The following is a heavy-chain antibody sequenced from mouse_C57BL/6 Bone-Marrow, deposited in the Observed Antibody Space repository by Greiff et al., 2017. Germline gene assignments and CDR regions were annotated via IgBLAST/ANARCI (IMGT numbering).Heavy chain of an antibody. D-gene: IGHD2-5*01. V-gene: IGHV1-55*01. CDR3: ARRYYSNYWYFDV. CDR1: GYTFTSYW. CDR2: IYPGSGST. J-gene: IGHJ1*03. Sequence: QVQLQQPGAELVKPGASVKMSCKASGYTFTSYWITWVKQRPGQGLEWIGDIYPGSGSTNYNEKLKSQATLTVDTSASTAYMQLSSLTSEDSAVYYCARRYYSNYWYFDVWGTGTTVTVSS.